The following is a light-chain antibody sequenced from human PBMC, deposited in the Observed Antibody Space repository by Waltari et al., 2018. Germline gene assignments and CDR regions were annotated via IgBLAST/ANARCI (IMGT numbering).Light chain of an antibody. CDR2: SNN. V-gene: IGLV1-44*01. J-gene: IGLJ2*01. CDR3: ATWDDSLNGL. CDR1: SSTIGSQS. Sequence: QSVLTQPPSVSGTPGQRVSISCSGSSSTIGSQSVHWYQQVPGTAPTLLIYSNNQRPSGVPDRFSGFKSGTSASLAISGLQSEDEADYYCATWDDSLNGLFGGGTRLTVL.